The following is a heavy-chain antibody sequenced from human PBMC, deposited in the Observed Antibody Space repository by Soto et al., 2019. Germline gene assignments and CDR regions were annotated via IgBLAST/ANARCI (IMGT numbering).Heavy chain of an antibody. CDR1: GFTVSSNY. CDR2: IYSGGST. D-gene: IGHD2-15*01. J-gene: IGHJ3*02. CDR3: ARGGPIWPIVVVVAATGGAFDI. Sequence: GGSLRLSCAASGFTVSSNYMSWVRQAPGKGLEWVSVIYSGGSTYYADSVKGRFTISGHNSKNTLYLQMNSLRAEDTAVYYCARGGPIWPIVVVVAATGGAFDIWGQGTMVTVSS. V-gene: IGHV3-53*04.